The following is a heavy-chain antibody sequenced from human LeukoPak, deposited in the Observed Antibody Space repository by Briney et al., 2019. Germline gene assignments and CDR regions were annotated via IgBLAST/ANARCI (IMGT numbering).Heavy chain of an antibody. CDR1: GYTFTSYD. CDR3: ARVMWELPMVYYYYYMDV. J-gene: IGHJ6*03. CDR2: MNPNSGNT. Sequence: APVKVSCKASGYTFTSYDINWVRQATGQGLEWMGWMNPNSGNTGYAQKFQGRVTITRNTSISTAYMELSSLRSEDTAVYYCARVMWELPMVYYYYYMDVWGKGTTVTVSS. V-gene: IGHV1-8*03. D-gene: IGHD1-26*01.